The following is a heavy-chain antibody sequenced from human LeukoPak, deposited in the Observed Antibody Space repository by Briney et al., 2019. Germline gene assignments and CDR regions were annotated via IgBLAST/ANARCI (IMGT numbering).Heavy chain of an antibody. V-gene: IGHV1-18*01. J-gene: IGHJ6*02. CDR3: ARDVVAARPVYYGMDV. Sequence: ASVKVSCKASGYTFTSYGISWVRQAPGQGLEWMGWISAYNSNTNYAQKLQGRVTMTTDTSTSTAYMELRSLRSDDTAVYYCARDVVAARPVYYGMDVWGQGTTVTVSS. CDR1: GYTFTSYG. CDR2: ISAYNSNT. D-gene: IGHD6-6*01.